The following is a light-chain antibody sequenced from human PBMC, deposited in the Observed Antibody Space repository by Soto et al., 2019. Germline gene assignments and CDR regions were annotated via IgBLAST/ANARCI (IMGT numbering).Light chain of an antibody. V-gene: IGKV3-20*01. J-gene: IGKJ4*01. Sequence: EIVLTQSPGTLSLSPGERATLSCRASQSVSSSYLAWYQQKPGQAPRLLIYGASSRATGIPDRFSGSGSGTDFTLTISRLEPEEGAVYYCQQYRSSPRLPFGGGPNVDIK. CDR3: QQYRSSPRLP. CDR2: GAS. CDR1: QSVSSSY.